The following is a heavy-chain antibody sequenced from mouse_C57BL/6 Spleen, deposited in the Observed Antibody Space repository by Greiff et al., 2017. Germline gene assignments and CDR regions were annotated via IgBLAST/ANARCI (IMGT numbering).Heavy chain of an antibody. Sequence: QVQLQQSDAELVKPGASVKISCKVSGYTFTDHTIHWMKQRPEQGLEWIGYIYPRDGSTKYNEKFKGKATLTADKSSGTAYMQLNSLTSEDSAVYFCAREGYYYGSSYAMDYWGQGTSVTVSS. V-gene: IGHV1-78*01. CDR2: IYPRDGST. D-gene: IGHD1-1*01. CDR3: AREGYYYGSSYAMDY. J-gene: IGHJ4*01. CDR1: GYTFTDHT.